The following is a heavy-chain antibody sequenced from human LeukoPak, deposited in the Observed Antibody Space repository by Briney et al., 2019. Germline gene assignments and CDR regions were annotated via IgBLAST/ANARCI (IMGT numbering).Heavy chain of an antibody. J-gene: IGHJ4*02. CDR3: ARDVGLVYTSY. CDR2: ISSSGSSI. Sequence: GGSLRLSCAASGFTFSNFGMNWVRQAPGKGLEWVSSISSSGSSIYYAGSVKGRFTISRDNAKNSLYLQMNSLRAEDTAVYYCARDVGLVYTSYWGQGTLVTVSS. D-gene: IGHD6-19*01. CDR1: GFTFSNFG. V-gene: IGHV3-21*01.